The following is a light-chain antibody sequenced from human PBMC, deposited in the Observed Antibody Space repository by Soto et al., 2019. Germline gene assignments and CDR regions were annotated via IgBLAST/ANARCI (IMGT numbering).Light chain of an antibody. CDR2: GAS. V-gene: IGKV3-20*01. Sequence: EIVLTQSPGTLSLSPGERGTLSCRASQSVSSYYLAWYQQKPGQAPRLLIYGASSRATGIPDRFSGSGSRTEFTLTISRLEPEDFEVYYCQQYDYSPHTFGQGTKLEIK. CDR3: QQYDYSPHT. CDR1: QSVSSYY. J-gene: IGKJ2*01.